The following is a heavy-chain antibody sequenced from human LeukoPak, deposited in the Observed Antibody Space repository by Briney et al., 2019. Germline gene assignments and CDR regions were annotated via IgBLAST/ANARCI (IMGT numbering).Heavy chain of an antibody. CDR3: ARRSIAARKFFDY. V-gene: IGHV1-58*02. CDR1: GFTFTSSA. D-gene: IGHD6-13*01. Sequence: GASVKVSCKASGFTFTSSAMQWVRQARGQRLEWIGWIVVGSGNTNYAQKFQERVTITRDMSTSTAYMELSSLRSADTAVYYCARRSIAARKFFDYWGQGTLVTVSS. J-gene: IGHJ4*02. CDR2: IVVGSGNT.